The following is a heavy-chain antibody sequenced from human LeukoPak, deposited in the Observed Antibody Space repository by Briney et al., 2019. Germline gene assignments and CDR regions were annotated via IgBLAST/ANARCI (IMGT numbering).Heavy chain of an antibody. CDR3: ARGHSSGWYNWFDP. CDR2: IYYSGST. CDR1: GGSISSGGYY. J-gene: IGHJ5*02. V-gene: IGHV4-31*03. Sequence: SQTLSLTCTVSGGSISSGGYYWSWIRQHPGKGLEWIGYIYYSGSTSYNPSLKSRVTISVDTSKNQFSLKLSSVTAADTAVYYCARGHSSGWYNWFDPWGQGTLVTVSS. D-gene: IGHD6-19*01.